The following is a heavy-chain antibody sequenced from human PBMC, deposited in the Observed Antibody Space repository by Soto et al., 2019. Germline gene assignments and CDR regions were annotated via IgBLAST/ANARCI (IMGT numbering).Heavy chain of an antibody. Sequence: EVQLLESGGGLVQPGGSLRLSCAASGFTFSSYAMSWVCQAPGKGLEWVSAISGSGGSTYYADSVKGRFTISRDNSKNTLYLQMNSLRAEDTAVYYCAKKPFSRWYGTNNWFDPWGQGTLVTVSS. CDR2: ISGSGGST. CDR3: AKKPFSRWYGTNNWFDP. V-gene: IGHV3-23*01. CDR1: GFTFSSYA. J-gene: IGHJ5*02. D-gene: IGHD2-15*01.